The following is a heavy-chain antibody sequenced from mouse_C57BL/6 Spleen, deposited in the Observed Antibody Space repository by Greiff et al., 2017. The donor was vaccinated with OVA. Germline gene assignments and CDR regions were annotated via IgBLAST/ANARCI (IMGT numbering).Heavy chain of an antibody. CDR2: IDPETGGT. D-gene: IGHD2-3*01. J-gene: IGHJ3*01. V-gene: IGHV1-15*01. Sequence: QVQLQQSGAELVRPGASVTLSCKASGYTFTDYEMHWVKQTPVHGLEWIGAIDPETGGTAYNQKFKGKAILTADKSSSTAYMELLSLTSEDSAVYYWTDDAWFAYGGQGTLVTVSA. CDR3: TDDAWFAY. CDR1: GYTFTDYE.